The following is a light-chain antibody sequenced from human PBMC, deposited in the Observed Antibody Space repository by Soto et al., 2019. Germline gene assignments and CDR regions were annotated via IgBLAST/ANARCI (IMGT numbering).Light chain of an antibody. CDR1: QTISSW. J-gene: IGKJ5*01. V-gene: IGKV1-5*01. Sequence: SHITQLPSTLSGSVADRVTITCLASQTISSWLAWYQQKPGKAPNPLIYDASGLKSGVPARFSGSGSGTEFTLTISSLQPDDFATYFCQQYNTYSTFCQWTRLE. CDR2: DAS. CDR3: QQYNTYST.